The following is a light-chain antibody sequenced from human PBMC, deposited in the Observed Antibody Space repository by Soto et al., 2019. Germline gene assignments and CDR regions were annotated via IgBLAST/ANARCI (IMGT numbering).Light chain of an antibody. J-gene: IGKJ1*01. Sequence: DIVLTQSPGTLSLSPGERATLSCRSSQTVDSNFLAWYQQKPGQAPRLLIYAASTRATGIPDRFSGSGSGTDFTLTISRLEPEDFAVYYCQQYGSSPTTFGQGTKVDIK. CDR3: QQYGSSPTT. CDR2: AAS. V-gene: IGKV3-20*01. CDR1: QTVDSNF.